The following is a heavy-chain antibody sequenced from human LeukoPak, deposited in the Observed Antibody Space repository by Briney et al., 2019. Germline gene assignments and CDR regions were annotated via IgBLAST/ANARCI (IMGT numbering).Heavy chain of an antibody. J-gene: IGHJ4*02. CDR1: GYTLNSTY. CDR3: ARDQDYRNYVAEY. CDR2: LPPNTGDT. Sequence: ASVTLPCMAPGYTLNSTYLHRLRPAPGLGLDWIRSLPPNTGDTNYAQKFQGRVTISRDISIIPAYLEQNRLRSDHTAVYYCARDQDYRNYVAEYWGQGTLVTVSS. D-gene: IGHD4-11*01. V-gene: IGHV1-2*02.